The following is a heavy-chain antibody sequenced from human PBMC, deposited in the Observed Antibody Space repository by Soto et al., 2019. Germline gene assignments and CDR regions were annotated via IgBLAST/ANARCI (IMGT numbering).Heavy chain of an antibody. J-gene: IGHJ4*02. V-gene: IGHV1-46*01. CDR1: GYTFTTYY. CDR3: ATSSGYYDGFDY. D-gene: IGHD6-25*01. Sequence: ASVKVSCKAYGYTFTTYYIHWVRQAPGQGLEWMGIINTSGGSTSYAQKFQGRVTMTSDTSTSTIYMELSSLRSQDTAVYYCATSSGYYDGFDYWGQGTLVTVS. CDR2: INTSGGST.